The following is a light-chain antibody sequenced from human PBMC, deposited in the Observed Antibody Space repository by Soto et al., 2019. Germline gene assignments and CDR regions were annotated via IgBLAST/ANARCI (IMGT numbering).Light chain of an antibody. J-gene: IGKJ1*01. CDR1: QSVSGSS. Sequence: EIVLTQSPATLSLSPGERATLSCRASQSVSGSSLAWYQQRSGQAPRLLIYGASTRATGIPDRFSGSGSGTDFTLTISRLEPEDFAVYYCHQYGSSPPRTFGQGTKVDIK. CDR3: HQYGSSPPRT. V-gene: IGKV3-20*01. CDR2: GAS.